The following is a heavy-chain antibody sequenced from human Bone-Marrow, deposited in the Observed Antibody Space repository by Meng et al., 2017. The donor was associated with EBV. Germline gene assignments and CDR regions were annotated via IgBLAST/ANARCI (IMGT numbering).Heavy chain of an antibody. V-gene: IGHV4-34*01. J-gene: IGHJ2*01. CDR3: ARSAKGYFGL. CDR2: INHSGST. Sequence: QVQLQQWGAGVLTPAETLSLTCAVYGGSFSGYYWSWIRQPPGKGLEWIGEINHSGSTNYSPSLKSRVTISVDTSKNQFSLKLSSVTAADTAVYYCARSAKGYFGLWGRGTLVTVSS. CDR1: GGSFSGYY.